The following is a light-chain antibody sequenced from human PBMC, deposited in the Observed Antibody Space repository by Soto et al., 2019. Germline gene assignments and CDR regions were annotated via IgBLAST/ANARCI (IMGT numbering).Light chain of an antibody. J-gene: IGKJ1*01. CDR1: QDISNY. CDR2: AAS. CDR3: QQSYSGPAT. V-gene: IGKV1-39*01. Sequence: DIQMTQSPSSLSASVGDRVTITCQASQDISNYLNWYQQKPGKAPKLLIYAASTLQSGVPSRFSGSGSGTDFTLTISSLQPEDFATYYCQQSYSGPATFGQGTKVDI.